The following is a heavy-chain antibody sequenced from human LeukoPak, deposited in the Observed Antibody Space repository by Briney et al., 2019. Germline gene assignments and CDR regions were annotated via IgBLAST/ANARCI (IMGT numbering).Heavy chain of an antibody. CDR1: GGSINSDY. CDR3: AGHHPRNTVDF. Sequence: SETLSLTCSVSGGSINSDYWTWIRQPPGKGLEWIAYISDIGSINYNPPLKSRVTISLDTSKNQFSLKLSSVTAADTAVYYCAGHHPRNTVDFWGQGTLVTVSS. J-gene: IGHJ4*02. V-gene: IGHV4-59*08. D-gene: IGHD2/OR15-2a*01. CDR2: ISDIGSI.